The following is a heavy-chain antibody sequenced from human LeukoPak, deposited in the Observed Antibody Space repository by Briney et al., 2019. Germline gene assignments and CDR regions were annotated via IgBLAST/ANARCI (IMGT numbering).Heavy chain of an antibody. CDR1: GYSFTNSW. J-gene: IGHJ5*02. CDR2: IYPGDSDT. V-gene: IGHV5-51*01. D-gene: IGHD4-17*01. Sequence: GESLKISCKGSGYSFTNSWIGWVRQMPGKGLEWMGIIYPGDSDTRYSPSFLGQVTISADKSINIAYLQWSSLKASDTAIYYCARTVTYKGFFDPSGQGTLVTVSS. CDR3: ARTVTYKGFFDP.